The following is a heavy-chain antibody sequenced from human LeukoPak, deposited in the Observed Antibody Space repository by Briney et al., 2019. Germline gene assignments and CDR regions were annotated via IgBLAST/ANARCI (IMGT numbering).Heavy chain of an antibody. CDR1: GGSIGSSSYY. J-gene: IGHJ5*02. Sequence: SETLSLTCTVSGGSIGSSSYYWGWIRQPPGKGLEWIGSIYYSGSTYYNPSLKSRVTISVDTSKNQFSLKLSSVTAADTAVYYCARHVRPWFDPWGQGTLVTVSS. V-gene: IGHV4-39*01. CDR3: ARHVRPWFDP. CDR2: IYYSGST.